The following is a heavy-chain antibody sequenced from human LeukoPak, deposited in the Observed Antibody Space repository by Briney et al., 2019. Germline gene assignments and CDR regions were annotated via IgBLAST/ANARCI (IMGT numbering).Heavy chain of an antibody. V-gene: IGHV1-69*02. CDR1: GGSFSSYT. D-gene: IGHD4-17*01. CDR3: ARLDYGVFFDY. Sequence: SVKLSCKASGGSFSSYTISWVRQAPAQGLEWRGRIIPILGIANYAQKFQGRVTITADKSTSTAYMELSSLRSEDTAVYYCARLDYGVFFDYWGQGTLVTVSS. CDR2: IIPILGIA. J-gene: IGHJ4*02.